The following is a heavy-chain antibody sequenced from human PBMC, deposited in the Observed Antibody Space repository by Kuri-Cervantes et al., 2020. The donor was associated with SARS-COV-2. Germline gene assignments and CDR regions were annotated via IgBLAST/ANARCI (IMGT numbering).Heavy chain of an antibody. D-gene: IGHD3-10*01. CDR2: TYFRSKWYN. V-gene: IGHV6-1*01. J-gene: IGHJ6*03. Sequence: SETLSLTCAISGDSVSSNSAAWNWIRQYSSRGLEWLGRTYFRSKWYNDYAVSVKSRITINPDTSKKQFSLQPNSVTPEDTAVYYCARGKTMVRGENYYYMDVWGKGTKVTVS. CDR1: GDSVSSNSAA. CDR3: ARGKTMVRGENYYYMDV.